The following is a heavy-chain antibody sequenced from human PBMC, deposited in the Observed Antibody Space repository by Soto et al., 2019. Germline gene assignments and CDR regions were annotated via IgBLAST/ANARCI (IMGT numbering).Heavy chain of an antibody. J-gene: IGHJ6*02. CDR3: ARVRDPGPYYYYGMDV. Sequence: ASVKVSCKASGYTFTGYYMHWVRQAPGQGLEWMGWINPNSGGTNYAQKFQGRVTMTRDTSISTAYMELSRLRSDDTAVYYCARVRDPGPYYYYGMDVWGQGTTVTVSS. CDR1: GYTFTGYY. CDR2: INPNSGGT. V-gene: IGHV1-2*02.